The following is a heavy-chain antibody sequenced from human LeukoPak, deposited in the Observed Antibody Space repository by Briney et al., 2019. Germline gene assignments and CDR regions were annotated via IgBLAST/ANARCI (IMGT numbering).Heavy chain of an antibody. CDR3: AKGEYYYDRGGAFDI. CDR1: GFTFDDYA. V-gene: IGHV3-43D*03. D-gene: IGHD3-22*01. Sequence: GGSLRLSCAASGFTFDDYAMHWVRQAPGKGLEWVSLISWDGGSTYYADSVKGRFTISRENSKNSLYLQMNSLRAEDTALYYCAKGEYYYDRGGAFDIWGQGTMVTVSS. CDR2: ISWDGGST. J-gene: IGHJ3*02.